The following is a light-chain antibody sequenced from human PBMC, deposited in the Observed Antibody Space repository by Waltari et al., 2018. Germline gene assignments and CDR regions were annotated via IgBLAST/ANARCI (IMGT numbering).Light chain of an antibody. CDR2: EDG. CDR3: HSYVETHHV. CDR1: SGSIVSNY. Sequence: NFVLTQPHSVSESPGKTVTISCTGSSGSIVSNYVQGYRQRPGSAPTTVIYEDGRRPSGVPDRFSGSIDRSANSASLTISGLKTEDEGDYYCHSYVETHHVFGGGTKLTVL. J-gene: IGLJ3*02. V-gene: IGLV6-57*02.